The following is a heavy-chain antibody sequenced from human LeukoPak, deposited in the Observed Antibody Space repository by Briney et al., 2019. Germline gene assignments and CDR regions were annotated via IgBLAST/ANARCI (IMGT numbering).Heavy chain of an antibody. V-gene: IGHV4-59*01. CDR2: IYYSGST. CDR1: GGTISSYY. J-gene: IGHJ4*02. D-gene: IGHD3-22*01. CDR3: ARETQYYYDSSGYFRHFDY. Sequence: SETLSLTCTASGGTISSYYWSWIRQPPGKGLEWIGHIYYSGSTNYNPSLKSRVTISVDTSKNQFSLKLSSVTAADTAVYYCARETQYYYDSSGYFRHFDYWGQGTLVTVSS.